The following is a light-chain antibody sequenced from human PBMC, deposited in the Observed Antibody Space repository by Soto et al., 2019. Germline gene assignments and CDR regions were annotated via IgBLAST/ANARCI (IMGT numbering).Light chain of an antibody. V-gene: IGLV2-14*01. CDR3: SSYTSSSTLVV. CDR2: EVN. Sequence: QSALTQPASVSGSPGQSITISCTGTSSDVGGYNYVSWYQQHPGKAPKLMIYEVNNRPSGVSNRFSGSKSGNTASLTISGLQAEDEADYCCSSYTSSSTLVVFGGGTQLTVL. J-gene: IGLJ2*01. CDR1: SSDVGGYNY.